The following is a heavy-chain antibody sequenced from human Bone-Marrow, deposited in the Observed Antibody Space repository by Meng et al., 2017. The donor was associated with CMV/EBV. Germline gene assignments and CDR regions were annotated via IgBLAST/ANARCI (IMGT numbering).Heavy chain of an antibody. CDR2: INPKSAGT. CDR3: TRTWIDSFTPDFDY. CDR1: GYTFVGHY. V-gene: IGHV1-2*06. J-gene: IGHJ4*02. D-gene: IGHD2-2*03. Sequence: QVQLVQSGSEAKKPGDSVKVSCKTSGYTFVGHYIHWVRQAPGQGLEWMGRINPKSAGTDYVEKFQGRVTMTRDTSNTIVYMELSRLTADDTAVYYCTRTWIDSFTPDFDYWGQGSLVTVSS.